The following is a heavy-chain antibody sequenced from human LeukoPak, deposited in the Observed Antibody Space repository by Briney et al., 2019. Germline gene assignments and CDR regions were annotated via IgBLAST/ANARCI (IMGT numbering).Heavy chain of an antibody. CDR2: ISGSGGST. Sequence: PGGSLRLSCAASGFTFSSYAMSWVRQAPGKRLEWVSAISGSGGSTYYADSVKGRFTISRDNSKNTLYLQMNSLRAEDTAVYYCAKVVYEYSSSWPPYFDYWGQGTLVTVSS. V-gene: IGHV3-23*01. CDR1: GFTFSSYA. D-gene: IGHD6-13*01. J-gene: IGHJ4*02. CDR3: AKVVYEYSSSWPPYFDY.